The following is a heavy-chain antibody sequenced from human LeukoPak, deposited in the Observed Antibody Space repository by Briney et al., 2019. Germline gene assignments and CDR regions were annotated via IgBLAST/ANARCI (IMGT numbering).Heavy chain of an antibody. CDR3: ARNYGGNPRGAFDI. Sequence: PSETLSLTCTVSGDSISSYYWGWIRQPPGKGLEWIGYIYYSGSSNYNPSLKSRVTISVDTSKNQFSLKLSSVTAADTAVYYCARNYGGNPRGAFDIWGQGTMVTVSS. V-gene: IGHV4-59*01. CDR2: IYYSGSS. J-gene: IGHJ3*02. D-gene: IGHD4-23*01. CDR1: GDSISSYY.